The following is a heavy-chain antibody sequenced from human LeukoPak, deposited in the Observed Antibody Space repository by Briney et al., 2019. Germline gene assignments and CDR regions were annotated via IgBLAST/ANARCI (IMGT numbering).Heavy chain of an antibody. CDR1: GYSISSGYY. CDR3: SCRDGYNPSFDY. J-gene: IGHJ4*02. D-gene: IGHD5-24*01. V-gene: IGHV4-38-2*01. CDR2: IYHSGST. Sequence: SETLSLTCAVSGYSISSGYYWGWIRQPPGKGLEWIGSIYHSGSTYYNPSLKSRVTISVDTSKNQFSLKLSSVTAADTAVYYRSCRDGYNPSFDYWGQGTLVTVSS.